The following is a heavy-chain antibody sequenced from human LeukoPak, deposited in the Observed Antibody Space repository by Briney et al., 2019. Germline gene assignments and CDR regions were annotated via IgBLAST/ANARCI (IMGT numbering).Heavy chain of an antibody. D-gene: IGHD5-12*01. CDR1: GFTFSSYE. Sequence: GGSLRLSCAASGFTFSSYEMNWVRQAPGKGLEWVPYISSSGSTIYYADSVKGRFTISRDNAKNSLYLQMNSLRAEDTAVYYCARAKGYSGPLNDYWGQGTLVTVSS. CDR2: ISSSGSTI. V-gene: IGHV3-48*03. J-gene: IGHJ4*02. CDR3: ARAKGYSGPLNDY.